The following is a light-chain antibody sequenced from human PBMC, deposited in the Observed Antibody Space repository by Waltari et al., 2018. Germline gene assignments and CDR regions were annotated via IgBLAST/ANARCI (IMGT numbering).Light chain of an antibody. V-gene: IGKV1-39*01. Sequence: DIQMTQSPSSLSASVGDRVTITCRASQSISSYLIWYQKKPGTTPKLLIYAASSLQSGVPSRFSGSGSGTDFTLTISSLQPGDFATYYCQQSYAALWTFGHGTKVEI. J-gene: IGKJ1*01. CDR1: QSISSY. CDR2: AAS. CDR3: QQSYAALWT.